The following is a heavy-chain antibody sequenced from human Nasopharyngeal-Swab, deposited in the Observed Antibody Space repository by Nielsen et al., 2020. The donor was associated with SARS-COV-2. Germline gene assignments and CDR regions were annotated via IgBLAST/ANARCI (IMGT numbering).Heavy chain of an antibody. CDR3: ARHFCGSYFGATFCTGGYYFDY. CDR1: GYSFTSYW. D-gene: IGHD1-26*01. Sequence: GESLKISCKGSGYSFTSYWIAWVRQMPGKGLEWMGIIYPGDSDTRYSPSFQGQVTISADKSISTAYLQWSSLKASDTAMYYCARHFCGSYFGATFCTGGYYFDYWGQGTLVTVSS. J-gene: IGHJ4*02. V-gene: IGHV5-51*01. CDR2: IYPGDSDT.